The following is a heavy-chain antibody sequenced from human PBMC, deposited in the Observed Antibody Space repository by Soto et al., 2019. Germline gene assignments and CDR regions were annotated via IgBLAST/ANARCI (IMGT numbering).Heavy chain of an antibody. J-gene: IGHJ4*02. CDR3: AKVFVTYYLDY. V-gene: IGHV3-23*01. Sequence: GGSLRLSCAASGFTFSSNAMRWVRQAPGQGLEWVSAIGASGSTTYYADSVKGRFTISRDISKNTLYLQMNSLRAEDTVVYSCAKVFVTYYLDYWGQGTLVTVSS. D-gene: IGHD3-16*01. CDR1: GFTFSSNA. CDR2: IGASGSTT.